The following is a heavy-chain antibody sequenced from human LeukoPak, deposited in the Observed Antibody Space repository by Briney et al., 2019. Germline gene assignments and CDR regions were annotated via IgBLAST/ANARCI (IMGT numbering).Heavy chain of an antibody. CDR1: GFTFSTYA. J-gene: IGHJ4*02. CDR3: AKLQAVAAPYYFDY. V-gene: IGHV3-23*01. D-gene: IGHD6-19*01. CDR2: ISGSGGST. Sequence: PGGSLRLSCATSGFTFSTYALSWVRQAPGKGLEWVSAISGSGGSTYYADSVKGRFTISRDNSKNTLYLQMNSLRAEDTAVYYCAKLQAVAAPYYFDYWGQGTLVTVSS.